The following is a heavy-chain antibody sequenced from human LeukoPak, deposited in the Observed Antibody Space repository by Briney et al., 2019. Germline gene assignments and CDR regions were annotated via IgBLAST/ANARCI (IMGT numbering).Heavy chain of an antibody. CDR2: ISSSGGNT. CDR1: GFTFSSCA. J-gene: IGHJ4*02. CDR3: AKGRESEQWLVRPFDY. D-gene: IGHD6-19*01. V-gene: IGHV3-23*01. Sequence: GSLRLSCAASGFTFSSCAMSWVRQAPGKGLEWISAISSSGGNTYYADSVKGRFTIFRDNSKNTLYLQMNSLRAEDTAVYYCAKGRESEQWLVRPFDYWGQGTLVTVSS.